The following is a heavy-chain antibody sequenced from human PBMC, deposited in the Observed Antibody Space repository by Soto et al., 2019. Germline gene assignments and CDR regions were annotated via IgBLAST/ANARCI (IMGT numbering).Heavy chain of an antibody. J-gene: IGHJ5*02. CDR1: GFTFSSYG. CDR3: AKHGGYDPGNWFDP. V-gene: IGHV3-23*01. Sequence: EVQLLESGGGLVQPGGSLRLSCAAPGFTFSSYGLSWVRQAPGKGLEWVSGISGSGGSTYYADSVKGRFTISRDNSKDTLYLQMRSLRVEDTAVYYCAKHGGYDPGNWFDPWGQGTLVTVSS. D-gene: IGHD5-12*01. CDR2: ISGSGGST.